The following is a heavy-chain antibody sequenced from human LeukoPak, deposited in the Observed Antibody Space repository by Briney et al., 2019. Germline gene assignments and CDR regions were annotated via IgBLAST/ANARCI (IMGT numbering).Heavy chain of an antibody. D-gene: IGHD6-6*01. CDR2: IYTSGST. J-gene: IGHJ3*02. V-gene: IGHV4-4*07. CDR1: GGSISSYY. Sequence: SETLSLTCTVSGGSISSYYWSWIRQPAGKGLEWIGRIYTSGSTNYNPSLKSRVTMSVDTSKNQFSLKLSSVTAADTAVYYCAGDEGNSSSSESFDIWAQGKMVTVSP. CDR3: AGDEGNSSSSESFDI.